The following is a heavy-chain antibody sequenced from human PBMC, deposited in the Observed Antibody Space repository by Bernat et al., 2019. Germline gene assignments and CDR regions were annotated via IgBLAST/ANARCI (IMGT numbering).Heavy chain of an antibody. Sequence: QVQLVESGGGVVQPGRSLRLSCAASAVTSSSYGMPWVRQAPGKGLEWVAVIWYDGSNKYYADSVKGRFTISRDNSKKPLYMQMNSLRAEDTAVYYCARGPQAGPFDYWGQGTLVTVSS. D-gene: IGHD6-19*01. CDR3: ARGPQAGPFDY. V-gene: IGHV3-33*01. CDR1: AVTSSSYG. CDR2: IWYDGSNK. J-gene: IGHJ4*02.